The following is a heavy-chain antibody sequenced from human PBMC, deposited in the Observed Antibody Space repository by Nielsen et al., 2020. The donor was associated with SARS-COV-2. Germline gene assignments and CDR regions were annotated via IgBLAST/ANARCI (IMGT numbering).Heavy chain of an antibody. D-gene: IGHD1-26*01. CDR3: ARERSREYGIDV. CDR1: GYTFTAYA. J-gene: IGHJ6*02. CDR2: INSDSGST. Sequence: ASVKVSCKASGYTFTAYAIHWVRQDPGQRLEWMGWINSDSGSTKYSQKFRGRVTITRDTSASTAYMELSGLSSEDTAVYCCARERSREYGIDVWGQGTTVTVSS. V-gene: IGHV1-3*04.